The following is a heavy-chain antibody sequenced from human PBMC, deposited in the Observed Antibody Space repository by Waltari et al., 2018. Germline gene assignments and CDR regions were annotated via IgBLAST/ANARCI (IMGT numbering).Heavy chain of an antibody. Sequence: QVQLVESGGGGVQPGRSLRLSCAASGFTFSSYGMPWVRRAPGKGLEWVAVIWYDGSNKYYADSVKGRFTISRDNSKNTLYLQMNSLRAEDTAVYYCARDRDSSGIGVLYWGQGTLVTVSS. D-gene: IGHD3-22*01. CDR3: ARDRDSSGIGVLY. CDR1: GFTFSSYG. V-gene: IGHV3-33*01. J-gene: IGHJ4*02. CDR2: IWYDGSNK.